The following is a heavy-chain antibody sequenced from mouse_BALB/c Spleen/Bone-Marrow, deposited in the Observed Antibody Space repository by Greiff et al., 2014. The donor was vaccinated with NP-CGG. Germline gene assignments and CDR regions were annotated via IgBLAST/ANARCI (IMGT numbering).Heavy chain of an antibody. J-gene: IGHJ2*01. V-gene: IGHV5-17*02. Sequence: EVQRVESGGGLVQPGGSRKLSCAASGFTFSSFGMHWVRQAPEKGLEWVAYISSGSSTIYYADTVMGRFTISRDNPKNTLFLQMTSLRSEDTAMDYCARSGSSSGYFDYWGQGTTLTVSS. CDR1: GFTFSSFG. CDR3: ARSGSSSGYFDY. CDR2: ISSGSSTI. D-gene: IGHD1-1*01.